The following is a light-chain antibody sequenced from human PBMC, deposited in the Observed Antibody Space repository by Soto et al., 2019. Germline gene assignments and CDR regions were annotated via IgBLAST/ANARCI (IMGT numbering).Light chain of an antibody. CDR3: QQCNNWPRT. J-gene: IGKJ1*01. V-gene: IGKV3-15*01. CDR2: GAS. CDR1: QSVSSY. Sequence: EIVMTQSPATLSVSPGERATLSCRASQSVSSYLAWYQQKPGQAPRLLIYGASSRATGIPARFSGSGSGTEFALTISSLESADYAVYYCQQCNNWPRTFGQGTKVDIK.